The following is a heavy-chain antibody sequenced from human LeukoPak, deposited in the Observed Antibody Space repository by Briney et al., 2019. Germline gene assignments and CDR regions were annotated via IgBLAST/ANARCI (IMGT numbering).Heavy chain of an antibody. CDR2: ISYDGSNK. V-gene: IGHV3-30*18. J-gene: IGHJ3*02. D-gene: IGHD1-26*01. CDR3: AKERGSGSYSYAFDI. Sequence: GGSLRLSCAASEFSVGSNYMTWVRQAPGKGLEWVAFISYDGSNKYYADSVKGRFTISRDNSKNTLYLQMNSLRADDTAVFYCAKERGSGSYSYAFDIWGQGTMVTVSS. CDR1: EFSVGSNY.